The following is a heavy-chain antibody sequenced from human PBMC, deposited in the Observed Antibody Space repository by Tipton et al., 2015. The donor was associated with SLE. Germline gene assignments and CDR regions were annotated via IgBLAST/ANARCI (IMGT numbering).Heavy chain of an antibody. J-gene: IGHJ5*02. CDR2: IYYSGTT. Sequence: TLSLTCNVSGGSISSGGYYWGWIRQPPGKGLEWIGSIYYSGTTYYNPSLKSRVTISIDTSKNQFSLRLNSVTAADTAVYYCARDGMYYDSLTGFSPLNWFDPWGQGTLVTVSS. CDR3: ARDGMYYDSLTGFSPLNWFDP. D-gene: IGHD3-9*01. V-gene: IGHV4-39*07. CDR1: GGSISSGGYY.